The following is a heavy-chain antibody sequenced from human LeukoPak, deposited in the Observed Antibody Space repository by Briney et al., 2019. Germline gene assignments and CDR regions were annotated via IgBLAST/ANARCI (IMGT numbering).Heavy chain of an antibody. D-gene: IGHD3-22*01. CDR1: GFIVNTNY. CDR3: AREGYYYDSSGYYLKAFDI. V-gene: IGHV3-53*01. Sequence: GGSLRLSCAASGFIVNTNYMTWVRQAPGRGLEWVSFIYADGNTYYADSVKGRFTISRDISKNAVYLQMNSLRAEDTAVYYCAREGYYYDSSGYYLKAFDIWGQGTMVTVSS. J-gene: IGHJ3*02. CDR2: IYADGNT.